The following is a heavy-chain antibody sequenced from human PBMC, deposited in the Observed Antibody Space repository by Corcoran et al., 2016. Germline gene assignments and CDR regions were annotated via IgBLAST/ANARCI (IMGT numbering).Heavy chain of an antibody. D-gene: IGHD4-17*01. CDR1: GGSISSSSYY. CDR3: ARHRYRMTTVTTWGGYWFDP. J-gene: IGHJ5*02. CDR2: IYYSGST. Sequence: QLQLQESGPGLVKPSETLSLTCTVSGGSISSSSYYWGWIRQPPGKGLEWIGSIYYSGSTYYNPSLKSGVTISVDTSKNQFSLKLSSVTAADTGWYYCARHRYRMTTVTTWGGYWFDPWGQGTLVTVSS. V-gene: IGHV4-39*01.